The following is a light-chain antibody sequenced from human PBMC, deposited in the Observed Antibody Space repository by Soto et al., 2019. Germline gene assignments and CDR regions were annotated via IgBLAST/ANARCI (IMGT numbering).Light chain of an antibody. Sequence: QSALTQPPSVSGAPGQRVTISCTGSSSNIGAGYDVHWYQQLPGTAPKLLIYDNFNRPSGVPDRFSGSKSGTSASLAITGLQAEDEADYYCQSYDSSLSGYVVGTGTKVTVL. J-gene: IGLJ1*01. V-gene: IGLV1-40*01. CDR1: SSNIGAGYD. CDR2: DNF. CDR3: QSYDSSLSGYV.